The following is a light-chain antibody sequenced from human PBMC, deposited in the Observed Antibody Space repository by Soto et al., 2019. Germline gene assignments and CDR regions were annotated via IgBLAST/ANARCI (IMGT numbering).Light chain of an antibody. CDR3: ATWDHSLSGVI. Sequence: QSVLTQPPSASGTPGQRVTISCSGSSSNIGSHYVHWYQHLPGTAPKLLVYTNNQRPSGVPDRFSGSKSGTSASLAISGLRSEDEAEYYCATWDHSLSGVIFGGGTKLTVL. J-gene: IGLJ2*01. V-gene: IGLV1-47*01. CDR1: SSNIGSHY. CDR2: TNN.